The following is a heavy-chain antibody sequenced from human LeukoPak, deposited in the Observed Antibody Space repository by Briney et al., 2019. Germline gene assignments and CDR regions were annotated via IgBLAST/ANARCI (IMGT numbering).Heavy chain of an antibody. CDR3: ARDMGVEVPGTLNIYSFYMDV. D-gene: IGHD6-19*01. V-gene: IGHV3-11*04. CDR1: GFTCSDFY. Sequence: WVSLRLSCAASGFTCSDFYMSWIRQAPGKGLEWVAYIRSSGSTISYADSVRGRFTSSRANATNSLYLQMNRLSGEDTAVYYCARDMGVEVPGTLNIYSFYMDVWGKGNTVTASS. J-gene: IGHJ6*03. CDR2: IRSSGSTI.